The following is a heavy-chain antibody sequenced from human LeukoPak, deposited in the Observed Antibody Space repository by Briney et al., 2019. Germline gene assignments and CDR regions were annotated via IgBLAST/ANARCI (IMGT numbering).Heavy chain of an antibody. V-gene: IGHV7-4-1*02. CDR1: GYTFTSYA. CDR3: ARDLYDIVVVPAANNWFDP. J-gene: IGHJ5*02. CDR2: INTNTGNP. D-gene: IGHD2-2*01. Sequence: ASVKVSCKASGYTFTSYAMNWVRQAPGQGLGWMGWINTNTGNPTYAQGFTGRFVFSLDTSVSTAYLQISSLKAEDTAVYYCARDLYDIVVVPAANNWFDPWGQGTLVTVSS.